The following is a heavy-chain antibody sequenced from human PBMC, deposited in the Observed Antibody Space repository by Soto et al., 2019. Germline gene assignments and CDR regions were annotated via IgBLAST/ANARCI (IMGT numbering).Heavy chain of an antibody. CDR2: ISGSGGST. CDR1: GFTFSSYT. J-gene: IGHJ5*02. Sequence: EVQLLESGGGLVQPGGSLRLSCAASGFTFSSYTMRWVRQAPGKGLEWVSAISGSGGSTYYADSVKGRFTISRDNSKSTLYLQMISLRAEDTAVYYCAKDGFYVTTTGRNWFDPWGQGTLVTVSS. CDR3: AKDGFYVTTTGRNWFDP. V-gene: IGHV3-23*01. D-gene: IGHD4-4*01.